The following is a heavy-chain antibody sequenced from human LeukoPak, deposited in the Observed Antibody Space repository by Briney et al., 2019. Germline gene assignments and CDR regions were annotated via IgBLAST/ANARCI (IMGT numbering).Heavy chain of an antibody. CDR3: ARDLSSGNPGGFDY. CDR1: GFTFRSYS. Sequence: GGSLRLSCAASGFTFRSYSMNWVRQAPGKGLEWVSTISKYSDYIYYADSVKGRFTISRDNAKNSLDLQMNSLTVDDTAVYFCARDLSSGNPGGFDYWGQGTLVTVSS. J-gene: IGHJ4*02. V-gene: IGHV3-21*01. CDR2: ISKYSDYI. D-gene: IGHD3-3*01.